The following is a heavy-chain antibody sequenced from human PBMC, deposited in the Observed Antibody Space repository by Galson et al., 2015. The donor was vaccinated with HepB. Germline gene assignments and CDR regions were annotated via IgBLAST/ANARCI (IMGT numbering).Heavy chain of an antibody. CDR2: IIPILGIA. D-gene: IGHD4-17*01. CDR3: ARDSRRLRQYYGDYLSWFDP. CDR1: GGTFSSYA. V-gene: IGHV1-69*04. J-gene: IGHJ5*02. Sequence: SVKVSCKASGGTFSSYAISWVRQAPGQGLEWMGRIIPILGIANYAQKFQGRVTITADKSTSTAYMELSSLRSEDTAVYYCARDSRRLRQYYGDYLSWFDPWGQGTLVTVSS.